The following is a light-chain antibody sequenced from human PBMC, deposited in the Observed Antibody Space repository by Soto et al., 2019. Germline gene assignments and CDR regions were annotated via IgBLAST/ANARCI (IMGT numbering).Light chain of an antibody. CDR3: AAWDDSLSGRV. J-gene: IGLJ3*02. CDR1: SSNIGSNH. V-gene: IGLV1-47*01. CDR2: RSN. Sequence: QSVLTQPPSASGTPGQRVTISCSGSSSNIGSNHVYWYQQVPGTAPKLLIYRSNQRPSGVPDRFSGSKSGTSASLAISGLRSDGEADYYCAAWDDSLSGRVFGGGTKLTVL.